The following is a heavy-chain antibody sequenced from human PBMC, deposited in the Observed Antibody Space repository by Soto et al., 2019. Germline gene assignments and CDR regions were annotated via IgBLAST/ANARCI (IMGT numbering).Heavy chain of an antibody. Sequence: ASVKVSCKASGYTFTSYGISWVRQAPGQGLEWMGWISAYNGNTNYAQKLQGRVTMTTDTSTSTAYMELRSLRSDDTAVYYCARXRPLFGVVIWGHRGMDVWGQGTTVTVSS. V-gene: IGHV1-18*01. D-gene: IGHD3-3*01. CDR3: ARXRPLFGVVIWGHRGMDV. CDR1: GYTFTSYG. CDR2: ISAYNGNT. J-gene: IGHJ6*02.